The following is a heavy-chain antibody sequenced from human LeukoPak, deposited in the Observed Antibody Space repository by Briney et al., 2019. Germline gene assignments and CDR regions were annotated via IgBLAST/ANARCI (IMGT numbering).Heavy chain of an antibody. CDR1: GFTFSSYS. V-gene: IGHV3-21*01. J-gene: IGHJ3*01. Sequence: KSGGSLRLSCAASGFTFSSYSMNWVRQAPGKGLEWVSSISSSSGYIHYADSEKGRFTISRDNAKNTLYLQMNSLRTEDTAVYYCARDKYCSSTNCYPGTFDVWGQGTMVTVSS. CDR3: ARDKYCSSTNCYPGTFDV. D-gene: IGHD2-2*01. CDR2: ISSSSGYI.